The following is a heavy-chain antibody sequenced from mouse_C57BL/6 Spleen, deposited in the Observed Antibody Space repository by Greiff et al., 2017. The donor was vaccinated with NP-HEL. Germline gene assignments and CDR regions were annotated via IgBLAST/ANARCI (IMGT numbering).Heavy chain of an antibody. CDR3: ARSHYSSYWYFDV. V-gene: IGHV1-50*01. CDR1: GYTFTSYW. J-gene: IGHJ1*03. Sequence: QVQLQQSGAELVKPGASVKLSCKASGYTFTSYWMQWVKQRPGQGLEWIGEIDPSDSYTNYNQKFKGKATLTVDTSSSTAYMQLSSLTSEDSAVYYCARSHYSSYWYFDVWGTGTTVTVSS. D-gene: IGHD2-5*01. CDR2: IDPSDSYT.